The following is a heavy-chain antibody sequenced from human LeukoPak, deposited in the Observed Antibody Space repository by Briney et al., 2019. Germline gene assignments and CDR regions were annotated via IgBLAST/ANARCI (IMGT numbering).Heavy chain of an antibody. CDR1: GFSLTTSGVG. D-gene: IGHD1-7*01. J-gene: IGHJ4*02. CDR3: ARFQVTGTYRFDY. CDR2: IYWNDDK. V-gene: IGHV2-5*01. Sequence: SGPTLVNPTQTLTLTCTFSGFSLTTSGVGVGWIRQPPAKALEWLAVIYWNDDKHYSPFLKSSLTITKDASKEQVVLTVTNIDPVDTATYYCARFQVTGTYRFDYWGQGTLVTVSS.